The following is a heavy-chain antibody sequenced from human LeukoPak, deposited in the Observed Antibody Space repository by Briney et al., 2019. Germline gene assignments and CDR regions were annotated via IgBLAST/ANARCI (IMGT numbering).Heavy chain of an antibody. CDR2: IWYDGSNK. Sequence: GGSLRLSCAATGFTFSNYGMHWVRPAPGKGLAWVAVIWYDGSNKYYVDSVKGRFSISRDNSRNTLYLQMNSLRAEDTAVYYCARDYYDSSGYYLAVYYYYYMDVWGKGTTVTVSS. D-gene: IGHD3-22*01. J-gene: IGHJ6*03. CDR1: GFTFSNYG. CDR3: ARDYYDSSGYYLAVYYYYYMDV. V-gene: IGHV3-33*01.